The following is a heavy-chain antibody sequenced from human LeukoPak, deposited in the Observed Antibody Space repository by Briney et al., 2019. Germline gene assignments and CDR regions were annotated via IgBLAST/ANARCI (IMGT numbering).Heavy chain of an antibody. Sequence: SEPLSLPCTVSGGPISIYSWSWLRQPTGQGLEWIGYIYYSGNTNYNPSLKSRVTISRDTSKNQFSLKLSSVTAADTAMYYCARGLMGYYYYMNVWGKGTTVTVSS. J-gene: IGHJ6*03. V-gene: IGHV4-59*01. CDR1: GGPISIYS. D-gene: IGHD5-24*01. CDR2: IYYSGNT. CDR3: ARGLMGYYYYMNV.